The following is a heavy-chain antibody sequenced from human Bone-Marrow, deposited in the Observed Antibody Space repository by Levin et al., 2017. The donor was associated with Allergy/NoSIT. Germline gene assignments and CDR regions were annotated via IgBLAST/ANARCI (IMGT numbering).Heavy chain of an antibody. CDR1: GYIFTDLI. V-gene: IGHV7-4-1*01. J-gene: IGHJ4*02. Sequence: GASVKVSCRASGYIFTDLIMNWVRQAPGQGLEWMGWINTRTGDATYAQAFTGRFVFSLDTSASTAYVEISSLKSEDTGVYYCASIPSNTVTTAFDYWGQGTLITVSS. CDR3: ASIPSNTVTTAFDY. D-gene: IGHD4-17*01. CDR2: INTRTGDA.